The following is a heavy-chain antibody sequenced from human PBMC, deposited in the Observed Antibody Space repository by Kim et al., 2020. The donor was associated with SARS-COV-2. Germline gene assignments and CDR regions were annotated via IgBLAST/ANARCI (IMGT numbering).Heavy chain of an antibody. V-gene: IGHV4-34*01. CDR1: GGSFSGYY. J-gene: IGHJ6*02. CDR2: INHSGST. Sequence: SETLSLTCAVYGGSFSGYYWSWIRQPPGKGLEWIGEINHSGSTNYNPSLKSRVTISVDTSKNQFSLKLSSVTAADTAVYYCARAPNRAAYYYYGMDVWGQGTTVTVSS. CDR3: ARAPNRAAYYYYGMDV. D-gene: IGHD2-15*01.